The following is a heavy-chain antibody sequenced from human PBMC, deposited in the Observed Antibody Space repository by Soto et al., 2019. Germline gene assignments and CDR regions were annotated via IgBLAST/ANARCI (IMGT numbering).Heavy chain of an antibody. CDR3: ARQGFGVLHGLVDV. V-gene: IGHV4-59*08. Sequence: SETLSLTCTVSGGSFSPNYWAWFRLPPGKGLEWIGYISDIAYTSYNPSLKGRVSISVDTSKNQFSLTLTSVTAADTAVYYCARQGFGVLHGLVDVWGQGTTVTVSS. CDR1: GGSFSPNY. D-gene: IGHD3-10*01. J-gene: IGHJ6*02. CDR2: ISDIAYT.